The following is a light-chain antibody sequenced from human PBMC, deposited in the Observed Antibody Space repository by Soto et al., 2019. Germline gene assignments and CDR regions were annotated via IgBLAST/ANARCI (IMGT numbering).Light chain of an antibody. J-gene: IGKJ1*01. CDR1: QSLLHSNGYNY. CDR2: LGS. V-gene: IGKV2-28*01. CDR3: VQALQSPRT. Sequence: DIVMPQSPLSLPVTPGEPASISCRSSQSLLHSNGYNYLDWYLQKPGQSPQLLIYLGSTRASGVPDRFSGSGSGTDFTLKISRVEAEDVGVYYCVQALQSPRTFGQGTKVEIK.